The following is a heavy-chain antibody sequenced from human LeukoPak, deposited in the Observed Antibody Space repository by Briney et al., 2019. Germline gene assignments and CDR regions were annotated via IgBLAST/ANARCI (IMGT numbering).Heavy chain of an antibody. CDR2: IYYSGST. V-gene: IGHV4-31*03. D-gene: IGHD5-18*01. CDR1: GGSISSGGYY. J-gene: IGHJ4*02. CDR3: ARGRVGYSYGTLFDY. Sequence: PSETLSLTCTVSGGSISSGGYYWSWIRQNPGKGLEWIGYIYYSGSTYYNPSLKSRVTISVDTSKNQFSLKLSSVTAADTAVYYCARGRVGYSYGTLFDYWGQGTLVTVSS.